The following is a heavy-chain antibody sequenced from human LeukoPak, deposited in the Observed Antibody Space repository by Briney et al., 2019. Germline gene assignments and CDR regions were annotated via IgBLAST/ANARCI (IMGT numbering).Heavy chain of an antibody. CDR3: ARESGSDAFDI. Sequence: APVKVSCKASGYTFTKYGVSWVRQAPGQGLEWMGWISAYNGDIKYAQRGKGRVTMTTDTSTSTVYMELRSLRSDDTAVYYCARESGSDAFDIWGQGTMVTVSS. CDR1: GYTFTKYG. V-gene: IGHV1-18*01. J-gene: IGHJ3*02. CDR2: ISAYNGDI.